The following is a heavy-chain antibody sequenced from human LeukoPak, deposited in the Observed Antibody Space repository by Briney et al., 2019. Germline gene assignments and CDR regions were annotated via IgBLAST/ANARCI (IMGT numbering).Heavy chain of an antibody. D-gene: IGHD2-15*01. V-gene: IGHV3-23*01. CDR3: AKAPVTTCRGAFCYPFDY. Sequence: GGSLRLSCAASGLTLSSYAMSWARQAPGKGLEWVSAISDTGNTYHADSVKGRFTISRDSSKNTLFLQMNRLRPEDAAVYYCAKAPVTTCRGAFCYPFDYWGLGTLVTVSS. J-gene: IGHJ4*02. CDR2: ISDTGNT. CDR1: GLTLSSYA.